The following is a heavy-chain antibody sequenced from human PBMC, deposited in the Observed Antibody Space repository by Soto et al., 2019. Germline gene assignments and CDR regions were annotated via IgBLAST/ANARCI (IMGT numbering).Heavy chain of an antibody. D-gene: IGHD1-26*01. V-gene: IGHV1-18*01. J-gene: IGHJ4*02. CDR1: GYTFTSYG. CDR2: ISAYNGNT. Sequence: QVQLVQSGAEVKKPGASVKVSCKASGYTFTSYGISWVRQAPGQGLEWMGWISAYNGNTNYAQKLQGRVTINTDTFTGTAYMELRRLRTDDTAVYYCARDYGGRWLQSDDGWGQGSPVTVSS. CDR3: ARDYGGRWLQSDDG.